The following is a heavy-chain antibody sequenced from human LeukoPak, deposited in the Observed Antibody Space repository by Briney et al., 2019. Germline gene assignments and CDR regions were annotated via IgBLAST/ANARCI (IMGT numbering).Heavy chain of an antibody. V-gene: IGHV1-2*02. CDR1: GYTFTGYY. Sequence: ASVKVSCKASGYTFTGYYMHWVRQAPGQGLEWMGWINPNSGGTNYAQKFQGRVTMTRDTSISTAYMELSSLRSEDTAVYYCARGGVVSYCSGGSCYDSTNWFDPWGQGTLVTVSS. J-gene: IGHJ5*02. CDR2: INPNSGGT. D-gene: IGHD2-15*01. CDR3: ARGGVVSYCSGGSCYDSTNWFDP.